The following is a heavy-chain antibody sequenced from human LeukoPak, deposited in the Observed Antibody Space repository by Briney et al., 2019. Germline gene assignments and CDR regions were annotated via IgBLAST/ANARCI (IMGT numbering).Heavy chain of an antibody. Sequence: ASVKVSCTASGYTFTGYYMHWVRQAPGQGLEWMGWINPNSGGTNYAQKFQGRVTMTRDTSISTAYMELSRLRSDDTAVYYCARGGGSSGWPGDFDYWGQGTLVTVSS. CDR1: GYTFTGYY. V-gene: IGHV1-2*02. CDR3: ARGGGSSGWPGDFDY. D-gene: IGHD6-19*01. CDR2: INPNSGGT. J-gene: IGHJ4*02.